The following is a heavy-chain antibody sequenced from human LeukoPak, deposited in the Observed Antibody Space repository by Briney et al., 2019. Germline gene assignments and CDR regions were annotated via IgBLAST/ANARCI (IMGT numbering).Heavy chain of an antibody. CDR1: GFTFSSYG. D-gene: IGHD5-12*01. CDR3: ARGPSGYHNP. CDR2: ISGSGGST. V-gene: IGHV3-23*01. Sequence: GGSLRLSCAASGFTFSSYGMSWVRQAPGKGLEWVSAISGSGGSTYYADSVKGRFTISRDNSKNTLYLQMNRLRAEDTAVYYCARGPSGYHNPGGQGTLVTVSS. J-gene: IGHJ4*02.